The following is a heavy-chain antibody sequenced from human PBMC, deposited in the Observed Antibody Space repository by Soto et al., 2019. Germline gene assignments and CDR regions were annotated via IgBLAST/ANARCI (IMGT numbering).Heavy chain of an antibody. D-gene: IGHD2-8*01. J-gene: IGHJ5*02. V-gene: IGHV4-61*08. CDR2: IYYSGST. CDR3: ARDNDGDGFDP. Sequence: PSETLSLTCTVSGGSISSGDYYWRWIRQPPGKGLEWIGYIYYSGSTNYNPSLKSRVTISVDTSKNQFSLKLSSVTAADTAVYYCARDNDGDGFDPWGQGTLVTVS. CDR1: GGSISSGDYY.